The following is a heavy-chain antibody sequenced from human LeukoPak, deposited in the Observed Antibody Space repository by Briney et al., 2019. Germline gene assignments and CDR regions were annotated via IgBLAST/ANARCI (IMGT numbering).Heavy chain of an antibody. Sequence: SETLSLTCTVSGGSISSGDYYWSWIRQPPGEGLEWIGYIYYSGSTYYNPSLKSRVTISVDTSKNQFSLKLSSVTAADTAVYYCARVKGYREHFDYWGQGTLVTVSS. CDR2: IYYSGST. V-gene: IGHV4-30-4*01. CDR1: GGSISSGDYY. D-gene: IGHD1-26*01. J-gene: IGHJ4*02. CDR3: ARVKGYREHFDY.